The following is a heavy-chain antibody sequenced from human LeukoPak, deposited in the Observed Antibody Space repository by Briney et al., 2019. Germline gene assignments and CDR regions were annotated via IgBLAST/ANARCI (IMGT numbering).Heavy chain of an antibody. CDR1: GGTFSSYG. V-gene: IGHV1-18*01. CDR2: ISAYNGNT. J-gene: IGHJ6*02. Sequence: ASVKVSCKASGGTFSSYGISWVRQAPGQGLEWMGWISAYNGNTNYAQKLQGRVTMTTDTSTSTAYMELRSLRSDDTAVYYCARGLNYDFWSGYYKDYYYGMDVWGQGTTVTVSS. D-gene: IGHD3-3*01. CDR3: ARGLNYDFWSGYYKDYYYGMDV.